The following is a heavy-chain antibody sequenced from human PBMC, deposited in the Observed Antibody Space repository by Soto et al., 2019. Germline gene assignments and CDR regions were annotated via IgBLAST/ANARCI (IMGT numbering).Heavy chain of an antibody. D-gene: IGHD1-20*01. J-gene: IGHJ6*03. CDR3: ARLAGITGTLNYYYYYMDV. Sequence: SETLSLTCTVSGGSISSYYWSWIRQPPGKGLEWIGYIYYSGSTNYNPSLKSRVTISVDTSKNQFSLKLSSVTAADTAVYYCARLAGITGTLNYYYYYMDVWGKGTTVTVSS. CDR1: GGSISSYY. V-gene: IGHV4-59*08. CDR2: IYYSGST.